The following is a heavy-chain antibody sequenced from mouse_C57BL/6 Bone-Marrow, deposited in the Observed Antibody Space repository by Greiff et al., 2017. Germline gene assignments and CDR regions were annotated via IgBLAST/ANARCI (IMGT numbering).Heavy chain of an antibody. J-gene: IGHJ3*01. V-gene: IGHV4-1*01. CDR3: ARPPYYYGSSSAWFAY. Sequence: EVQLLESGGGLVQPGGSLKLSCAASGIDFSRYWMSWVRRAPGKGLEWIGEINPDSSTINYAPSLKDKFIISRDNAKNTLYLQMSKVRSEDTALYYCARPPYYYGSSSAWFAYWGQGTLVTVSA. CDR1: GIDFSRYW. D-gene: IGHD1-1*01. CDR2: INPDSSTI.